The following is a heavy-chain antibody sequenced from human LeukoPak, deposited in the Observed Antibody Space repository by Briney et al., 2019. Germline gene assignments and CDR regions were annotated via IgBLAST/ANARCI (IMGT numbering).Heavy chain of an antibody. CDR2: INQDGSEK. CDR3: ASVALYGDFDY. J-gene: IGHJ4*02. V-gene: IGHV3-7*01. CDR1: GFSFSSYW. Sequence: GGSLRLSCAASGFSFSSYWMTWVRQAPGKGLEWVANINQDGSEKYYVDSVKGRFTISRDNTKNSLYLQMNSLRTDDTALYYCASVALYGDFDYWGQGTLVTVSS. D-gene: IGHD4-17*01.